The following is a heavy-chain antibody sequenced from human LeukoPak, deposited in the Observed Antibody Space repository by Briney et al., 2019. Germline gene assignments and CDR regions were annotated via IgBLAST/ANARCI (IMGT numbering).Heavy chain of an antibody. CDR1: GFTFSSYW. D-gene: IGHD3-3*01. Sequence: GGSLRLSCAASGFTFSSYWMHWVRQAPGKGLVWVSRINSDGSSTSYADSVKGRFTISRDNAKNTLYLQMNSLRAEDTAVYYCAREHYDFWSGFFYYYYGMDVWGQGTTVTVSS. V-gene: IGHV3-74*01. CDR3: AREHYDFWSGFFYYYYGMDV. CDR2: INSDGSST. J-gene: IGHJ6*02.